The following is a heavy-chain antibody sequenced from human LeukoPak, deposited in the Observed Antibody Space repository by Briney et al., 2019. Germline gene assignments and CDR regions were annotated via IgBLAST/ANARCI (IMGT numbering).Heavy chain of an antibody. CDR3: ARVGIQRYFDY. CDR2: IRSDGSDT. V-gene: IGHV3-74*03. J-gene: IGHJ4*02. D-gene: IGHD5-18*01. Sequence: PGGSLRLSCVASEFTFSSYWMHWVRQAPGKGLVWVSGIRSDGSDTKYADSVKGRFTISRDNAKNTLYLQMSSLRAEDTAVYYCARVGIQRYFDYWGQGALVTVSS. CDR1: EFTFSSYW.